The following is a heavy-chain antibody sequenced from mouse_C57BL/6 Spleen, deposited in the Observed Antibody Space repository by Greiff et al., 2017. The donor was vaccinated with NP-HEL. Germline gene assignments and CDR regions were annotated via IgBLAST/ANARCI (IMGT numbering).Heavy chain of an antibody. V-gene: IGHV3-6*01. J-gene: IGHJ4*01. CDR2: ISYDGSN. CDR1: GYSITSGYY. D-gene: IGHD2-3*01. CDR3: ARWLLRDAIDY. Sequence: EVQLQESGPGLVKPSQSLSLTCSVTGYSITSGYYWNWIRQFPGNKLEWMGYISYDGSNNYNPSLKNRISITRDTSKNQFFLKLNSVTTEDTATYYCARWLLRDAIDYWGQGTSVTVSS.